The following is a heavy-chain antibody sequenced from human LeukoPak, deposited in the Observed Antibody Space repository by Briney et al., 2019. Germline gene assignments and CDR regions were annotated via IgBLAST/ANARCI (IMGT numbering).Heavy chain of an antibody. Sequence: SGTLSLTCAVSGGSISSSNWWSWVRQPPGKGLEWIGEIYHSGSTNYNPSLKSRVTISLDTSKKQISLKVRSVTAADTAIYYCARLLADNWFDPWGQGTLVTISS. D-gene: IGHD2-15*01. V-gene: IGHV4-4*02. CDR2: IYHSGST. J-gene: IGHJ5*02. CDR3: ARLLADNWFDP. CDR1: GGSISSSNW.